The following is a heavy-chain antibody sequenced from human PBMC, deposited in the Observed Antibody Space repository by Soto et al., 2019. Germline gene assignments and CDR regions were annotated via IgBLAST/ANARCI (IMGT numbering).Heavy chain of an antibody. D-gene: IGHD5-18*01. J-gene: IGHJ6*02. V-gene: IGHV3-48*01. CDR3: ARGGDTSMEYYYYGMDV. CDR2: ISGSSSPI. Sequence: EVQLVESGGGLVQPGGSLRLSCAASGFTFSYYSMNWVRQAPGKGLEWISYISGSSSPIYYADSVKGRFTISRDNAKNSLSLQINSLRAEDTAVYFCARGGDTSMEYYYYGMDVWGHGTTVTVSS. CDR1: GFTFSYYS.